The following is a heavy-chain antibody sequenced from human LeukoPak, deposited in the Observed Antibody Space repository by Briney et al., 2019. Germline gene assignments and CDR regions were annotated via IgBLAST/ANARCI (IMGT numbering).Heavy chain of an antibody. CDR2: IIPIFGRA. CDR1: GGTFSSYA. V-gene: IGHV1-69*05. CDR3: ARYGRWLPRAFHL. Sequence: SVKLSCKASGGTFSSYAISWVRQAPGQGLEWMGGIIPIFGRANYAQTFQGRFTITTDESTSTAYMELSSLRAEDTAVYYCARYGRWLPRAFHLWGQGTMVTVSS. J-gene: IGHJ3*01. D-gene: IGHD5-24*01.